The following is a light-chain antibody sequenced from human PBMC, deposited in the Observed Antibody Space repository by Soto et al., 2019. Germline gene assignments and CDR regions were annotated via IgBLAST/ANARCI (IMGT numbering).Light chain of an antibody. CDR1: QSVRSSY. Sequence: EIVLTQAPGTLSLSPGERATLSCRASQSVRSSYLAWYQQNAGQAPRLLIYGASSRATGIPDRFSGSGSGTDFTLTLRRLEPEDFAVYYCLQYGTFPRTFGQGTKVDI. CDR2: GAS. V-gene: IGKV3-20*01. J-gene: IGKJ1*01. CDR3: LQYGTFPRT.